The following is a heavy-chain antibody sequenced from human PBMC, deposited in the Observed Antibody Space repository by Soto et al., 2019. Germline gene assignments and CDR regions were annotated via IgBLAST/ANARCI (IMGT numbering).Heavy chain of an antibody. Sequence: EVKLLESGGRLVQPGGSLRLSCAASGFSFNIFAMNWVRQAPGQGLEWVSGISGGGGSTYYADSVKGRFTISRDNSNNTMDLQMNSLRAEDAAVYYCAKDPTSYDSSAQFDSWGQGTLVTVSS. D-gene: IGHD3-22*01. CDR2: ISGGGGST. J-gene: IGHJ4*02. V-gene: IGHV3-23*01. CDR3: AKDPTSYDSSAQFDS. CDR1: GFSFNIFA.